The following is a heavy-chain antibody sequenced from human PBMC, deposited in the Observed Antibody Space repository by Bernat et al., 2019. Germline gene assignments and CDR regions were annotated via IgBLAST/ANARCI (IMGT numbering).Heavy chain of an antibody. V-gene: IGHV4-59*01. CDR3: ARAPQYYDFWSGGPPVHYCYVDV. CDR2: IYYSGST. CDR1: GGSISSYY. J-gene: IGHJ6*03. Sequence: QVQLQESGPGLVKPSETLSLTCTVSGGSISSYYWSWIRQPPGKGLEWIGYIYYSGSTNYNPSLKSRVTISVDTSKNQFFLKLSSVTAADTAVYYCARAPQYYDFWSGGPPVHYCYVDVWGKGTAVTVSS. D-gene: IGHD3-3*01.